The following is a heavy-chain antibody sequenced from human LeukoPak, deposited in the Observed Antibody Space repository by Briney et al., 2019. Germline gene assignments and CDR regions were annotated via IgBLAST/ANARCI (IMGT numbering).Heavy chain of an antibody. CDR3: AKGTTDYDASDPLDF. J-gene: IGHJ4*02. Sequence: GRSLRLSCAASGFTFDDYAMHWVRQAPGKGLEWVSGISWNSGSIGYADSVKGRFTISRDQSKSTVYLQMTSLRAEDTAVFYCAKGTTDYDASDPLDFWGQGTLVTVSS. CDR2: ISWNSGSI. V-gene: IGHV3-9*01. CDR1: GFTFDDYA. D-gene: IGHD3-16*01.